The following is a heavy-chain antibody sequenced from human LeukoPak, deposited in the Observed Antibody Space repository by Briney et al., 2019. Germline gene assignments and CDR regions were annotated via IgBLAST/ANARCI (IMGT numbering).Heavy chain of an antibody. D-gene: IGHD3-3*01. J-gene: IGHJ6*02. CDR1: GGSINTYY. CDR2: ISDTGNT. Sequence: PSETLSLTCTVSGGSINTYYWSWIRQPPGKGLDWIGYISDTGNTNYNPSLKSRVTISVDTSNNQFSLDLNSVTAADTAVYFCARWGWVFGVVDVWGQGTTVTVSS. CDR3: ARWGWVFGVVDV. V-gene: IGHV4-59*01.